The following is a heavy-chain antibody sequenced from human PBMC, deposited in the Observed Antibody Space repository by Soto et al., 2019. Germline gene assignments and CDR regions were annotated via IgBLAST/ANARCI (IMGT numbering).Heavy chain of an antibody. Sequence: SHTLSLTCAISGDSVSSNSASLNFIMQSPSRGLDCLVRTYYRSKWYNDYAVSVKSRITINPDTSKNQFSLQLNSVTPEDTAVYYCARLMPIAAAGWEGYYYYGMEVWGQGTTVTVSS. CDR1: GDSVSSNSAS. CDR2: TYYRSKWYN. CDR3: ARLMPIAAAGWEGYYYYGMEV. J-gene: IGHJ6*02. V-gene: IGHV6-1*01. D-gene: IGHD6-13*01.